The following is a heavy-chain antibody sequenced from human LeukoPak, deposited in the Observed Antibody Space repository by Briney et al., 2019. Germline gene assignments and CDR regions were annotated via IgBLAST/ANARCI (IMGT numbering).Heavy chain of an antibody. CDR1: GFTFSSYW. J-gene: IGHJ5*02. Sequence: GGSLRLSCAASGFTFSSYWISWVRQAPAKGLEWVDNIKKDGSEKYYVDSVKGRFTISRDNAKNSLYLQMNSLRAEDTAVYYCAREERYNWNDVWFDPWGQGTLVTVSS. CDR3: AREERYNWNDVWFDP. D-gene: IGHD1-1*01. V-gene: IGHV3-7*01. CDR2: IKKDGSEK.